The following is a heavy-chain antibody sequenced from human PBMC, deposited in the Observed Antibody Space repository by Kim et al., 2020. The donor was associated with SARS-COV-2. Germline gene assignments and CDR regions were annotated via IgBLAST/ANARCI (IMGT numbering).Heavy chain of an antibody. CDR1: GFTFSAYD. J-gene: IGHJ3*02. V-gene: IGHV3-48*02. CDR2: ITKSSTTI. Sequence: GGPLRLSCATSGFTFSAYDMNWVRQAPGKGLEWLSFITKSSTTIYYADSVEGRFTISRDNAKNSLFLQMNSLRDEDTALYYCVRDRMGGAFDMWGQGTMV. D-gene: IGHD3-16*01. CDR3: VRDRMGGAFDM.